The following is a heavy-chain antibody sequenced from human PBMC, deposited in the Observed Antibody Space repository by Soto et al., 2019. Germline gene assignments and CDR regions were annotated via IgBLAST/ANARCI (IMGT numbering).Heavy chain of an antibody. CDR1: GFTFSSYA. D-gene: IGHD5-18*01. Sequence: PGGSLRLSCAASGFTFSSYAMSWVRQAPGKGLEWVSAISGSGGTTYYADSVKGRFTISRDNSENTLYLQMNSLRAEDTVLYYCAVDTNGGLNFAYWGQGNQVTVSS. V-gene: IGHV3-23*01. J-gene: IGHJ4*02. CDR3: AVDTNGGLNFAY. CDR2: ISGSGGTT.